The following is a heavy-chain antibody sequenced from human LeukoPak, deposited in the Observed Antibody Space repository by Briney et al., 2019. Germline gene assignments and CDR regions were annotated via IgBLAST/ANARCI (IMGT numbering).Heavy chain of an antibody. CDR2: ISDSGGST. D-gene: IGHD3-10*01. V-gene: IGHV3-23*01. Sequence: GGSLRLSCAASGFTFNTYAMNWVRQAPGKGLEWVSAISDSGGSTYYADSVKGRFTISRDNSKNTVYLQIHRLRAEDTAVYYCAKVGYGSGSSGFDYWGQGTLVTVSS. J-gene: IGHJ4*02. CDR1: GFTFNTYA. CDR3: AKVGYGSGSSGFDY.